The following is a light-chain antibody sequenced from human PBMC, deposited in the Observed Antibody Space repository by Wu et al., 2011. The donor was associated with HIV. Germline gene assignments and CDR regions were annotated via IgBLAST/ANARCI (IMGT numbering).Light chain of an antibody. J-gene: IGKJ3*01. CDR2: GAF. CDR1: QSVSNN. CDR3: QQYNNWPPFT. Sequence: SPGERATLSCRASQSVSNNLAWYQHKPGQAPRVLIYGAFTRATGIPARFSGSGSGTEFTLTIDSMQSEDFAVYYCQQYNNWPPFTFGPGTKVDIK. V-gene: IGKV3D-15*01.